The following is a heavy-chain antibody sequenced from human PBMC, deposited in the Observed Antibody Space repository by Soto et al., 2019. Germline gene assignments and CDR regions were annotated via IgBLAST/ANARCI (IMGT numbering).Heavy chain of an antibody. V-gene: IGHV3-23*01. CDR3: ATPRVRGVIGNAFDI. Sequence: EVQLLESGGGLVQPGGSLRLSCAASGFTFSSNAMSWVRQAPGKGLEWVSSISGGGGSTYYADSVKGRFTISRDNSKNTLYLQLNSLRAEDTAVYYFATPRVRGVIGNAFDIWGQGTMVTVSS. CDR2: ISGGGGST. D-gene: IGHD3-10*01. CDR1: GFTFSSNA. J-gene: IGHJ3*02.